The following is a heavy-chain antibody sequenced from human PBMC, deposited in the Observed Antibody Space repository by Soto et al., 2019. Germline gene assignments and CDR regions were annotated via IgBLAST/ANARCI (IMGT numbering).Heavy chain of an antibody. V-gene: IGHV1-3*01. CDR2: INAGNGNT. Sequence: QVQLVQSGAEVKKPGASVKVSCTASGYTFTNYAMHWVRQAPGQRLEWMGWINAGNGNTRYSQRFQGRVTISRDTSASTAYMELSSLRSEDTAVYYCAGEPMRLRGSFDYWGQGTLVTVSS. CDR3: AGEPMRLRGSFDY. J-gene: IGHJ4*02. CDR1: GYTFTNYA. D-gene: IGHD2-21*02.